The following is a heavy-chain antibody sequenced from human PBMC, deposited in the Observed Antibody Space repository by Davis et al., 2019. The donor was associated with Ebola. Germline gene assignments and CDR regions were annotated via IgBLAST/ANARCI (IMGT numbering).Heavy chain of an antibody. Sequence: PSETLSLTCTVSGGSISSGDYYWSWIRQPPGKGLEWIGYIYYSGSTYYNPSLKSRVTISVDTSKNQFSLKLSSVTAADTAVYYCARGCTMVRGVMNWFDPWGQGTLVTVSS. J-gene: IGHJ5*02. V-gene: IGHV4-30-4*01. D-gene: IGHD3-10*01. CDR3: ARGCTMVRGVMNWFDP. CDR1: GGSISSGDYY. CDR2: IYYSGST.